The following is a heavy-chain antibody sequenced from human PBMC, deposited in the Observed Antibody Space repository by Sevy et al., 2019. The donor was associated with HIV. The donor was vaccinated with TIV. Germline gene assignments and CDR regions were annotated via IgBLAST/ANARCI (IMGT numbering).Heavy chain of an antibody. Sequence: YADSVKGRFTISRXNSKNTLYLQMNSLRIEDTAVYYCAXXXGVXXXXGXXXXWGXGTXVTVSS. CDR3: AXXXGVXXXXGXXXX. J-gene: IGHJ1*01. V-gene: IGHV3-30*01.